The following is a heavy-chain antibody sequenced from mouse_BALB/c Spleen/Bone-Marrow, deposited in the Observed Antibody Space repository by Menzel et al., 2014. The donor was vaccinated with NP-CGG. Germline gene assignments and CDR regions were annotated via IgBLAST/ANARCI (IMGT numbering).Heavy chain of an antibody. V-gene: IGHV4-1*02. Sequence: EVKLQESGGGLVQPGGSLKLSCAASGFDFXRYWMSWVRQAPGKGLEWIGEINPNSRTINYTPALKDKFTISRDNAKNTLYQQMSKVRSEDTALYCCARLGYYGYFDVWGAGTTVTVSS. CDR3: ARLGYYGYFDV. D-gene: IGHD2-2*01. J-gene: IGHJ1*01. CDR1: GFDFXRYW. CDR2: INPNSRTI.